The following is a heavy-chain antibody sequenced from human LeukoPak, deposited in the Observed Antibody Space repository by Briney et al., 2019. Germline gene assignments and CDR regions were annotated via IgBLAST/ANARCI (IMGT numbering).Heavy chain of an antibody. CDR1: GFTFSSYS. Sequence: GGSLRLSCAASGFTFSSYSMNWVRQAPGKGLEWVSSISSSSSYIYYADSVKGRFTISRDNAKNSLYLQMNSLRAEDTAVYYCARAGATYYYDSSGYYTEASYYYYYYMDVWGKGTTVTISS. CDR2: ISSSSSYI. V-gene: IGHV3-21*01. CDR3: ARAGATYYYDSSGYYTEASYYYYYYMDV. D-gene: IGHD3-22*01. J-gene: IGHJ6*03.